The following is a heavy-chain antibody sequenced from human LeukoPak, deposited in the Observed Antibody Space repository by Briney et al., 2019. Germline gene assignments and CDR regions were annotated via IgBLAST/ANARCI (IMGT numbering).Heavy chain of an antibody. CDR1: GLTFSSYV. J-gene: IGHJ4*02. V-gene: IGHV3-23*01. D-gene: IGHD1-26*01. CDR2: VSGSGDIT. Sequence: GGSLRLSCAASGLTFSSYVMSWVRQAPGKGLEWVSAVSGSGDITSYADSVKGRFTISRDNSKNTLYLQMNSLRLDDTAVYYCAKEYSGSYSTFDYWGQGTLVTVSS. CDR3: AKEYSGSYSTFDY.